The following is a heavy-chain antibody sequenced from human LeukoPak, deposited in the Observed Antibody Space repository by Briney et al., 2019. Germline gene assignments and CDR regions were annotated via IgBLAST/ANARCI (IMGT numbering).Heavy chain of an antibody. V-gene: IGHV3-23*01. CDR1: GFIFSNYA. CDR3: AKEQDCSGWYPNFDY. D-gene: IGHD6-19*01. Sequence: GGSLRLSCAASGFIFSNYAMSWVRQAPGKGLEWVSAISGSGDDTYYADSVKGRFTISRDNSKNTLYLQMNSLRADDTAVYYCAKEQDCSGWYPNFDYWGQETLVTVSS. J-gene: IGHJ4*02. CDR2: ISGSGDDT.